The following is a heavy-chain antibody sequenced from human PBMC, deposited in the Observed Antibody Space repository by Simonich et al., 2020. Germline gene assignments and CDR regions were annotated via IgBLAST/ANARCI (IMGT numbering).Heavy chain of an antibody. CDR2: IYYSGRT. CDR1: GGSISSYY. Sequence: QVQLQESGPGLVKPSETLSLTCTVSGGSISSYYLSWIRQPPGKGLEWIGYIYYSGRTNYNPSRKSRDTISVDTSKNQFSLKLSSVTAADTAVYYCARLPDYWGQGTLVTVSS. J-gene: IGHJ4*02. CDR3: ARLPDY. V-gene: IGHV4-59*08.